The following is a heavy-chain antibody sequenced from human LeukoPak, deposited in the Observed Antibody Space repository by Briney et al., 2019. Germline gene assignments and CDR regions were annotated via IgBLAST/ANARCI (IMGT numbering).Heavy chain of an antibody. J-gene: IGHJ5*02. Sequence: SETLSLTCTVSGGSISSSSYYWGWIRQPPGKGLEWIGSIYYSGSTYYNPSLKSRVTISVDTSKNQFSLKLSSVTAADTAVYYCARGGITIDRNWFDPWGQGTLVTVSS. V-gene: IGHV4-39*07. CDR3: ARGGITIDRNWFDP. D-gene: IGHD3-10*01. CDR1: GGSISSSSYY. CDR2: IYYSGST.